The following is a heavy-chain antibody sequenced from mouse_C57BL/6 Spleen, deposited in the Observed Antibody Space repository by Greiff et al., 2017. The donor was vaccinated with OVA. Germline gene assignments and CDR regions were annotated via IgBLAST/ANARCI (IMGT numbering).Heavy chain of an antibody. CDR3: AIRGYAAWFDY. CDR2: INPSDSDT. J-gene: IGHJ3*01. CDR1: GYTFTSYW. V-gene: IGHV1-74*01. Sequence: QVQLQQPGAELVKPGASVKVSCKASGYTFTSYWMNWVKQRPGQGLEWIGRINPSDSDTNYNQKFKGKATLTVDQSSSTAYMQLSSLTSEDSAVYYCAIRGYAAWFDYWGQGTLVTVSA. D-gene: IGHD2-2*01.